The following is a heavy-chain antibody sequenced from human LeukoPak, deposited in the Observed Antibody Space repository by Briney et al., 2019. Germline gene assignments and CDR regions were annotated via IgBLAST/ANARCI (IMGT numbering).Heavy chain of an antibody. D-gene: IGHD1-26*01. CDR2: INRDGGPQ. CDR3: ARDGIPTYAFDI. V-gene: IGHV3-7*01. Sequence: GGSLRLYCSASGFTFSTYWMSWDRQAPGKGPEWMANINRDGGPQNYVDSVKGRFTISRDNAKDSLFLQMNNLRAEDTALYYCARDGIPTYAFDIWGQGTMVTVSP. CDR1: GFTFSTYW. J-gene: IGHJ3*02.